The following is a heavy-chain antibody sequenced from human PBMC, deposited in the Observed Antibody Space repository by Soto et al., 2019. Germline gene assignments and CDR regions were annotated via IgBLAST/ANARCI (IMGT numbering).Heavy chain of an antibody. CDR2: ISSSSSTI. V-gene: IGHV3-48*01. Sequence: GGSLRLSCAASGFTFSSDSMNWVRLAPGKGLEWVSYISSSSSTIYYADSVKGRFTISRDNAKNSLYLQMNSLRAEDTAVYYCARDHYLRGYYYYYMDVWGKGTTVTVSS. J-gene: IGHJ6*03. CDR1: GFTFSSDS. D-gene: IGHD3-10*01. CDR3: ARDHYLRGYYYYYMDV.